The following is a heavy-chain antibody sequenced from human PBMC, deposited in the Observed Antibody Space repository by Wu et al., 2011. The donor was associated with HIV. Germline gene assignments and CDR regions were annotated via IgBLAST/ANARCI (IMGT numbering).Heavy chain of an antibody. CDR1: GGTFSNNA. J-gene: IGHJ5*01. D-gene: IGHD3-10*01. Sequence: EVRKPGSSVRVACKASGGTFSNNAFSWVRQAPGQGLEWMGRSSLXLVXQNTHXNSRAASRFTADRSTSTAYMELSSLRSEDTAVYYCASQPPSMIRGIIYNWFESWGQGTQVTVSS. V-gene: IGHV1-69*06. CDR3: ASQPPSMIRGIIYNWFES. CDR2: SSLXLVX.